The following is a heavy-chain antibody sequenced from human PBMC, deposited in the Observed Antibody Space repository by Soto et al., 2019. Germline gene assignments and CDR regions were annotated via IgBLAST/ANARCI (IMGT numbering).Heavy chain of an antibody. Sequence: GGSLRLSCAASGFTFSSYAMSRVRQAPGKGLEWVSAISGSGGSTYYADSVKGRFTISRDNSKNTLYLQMNSLRAEDTAVYYSATDLGVADYYSGEGDRLTLDAFDSWGQGTMVTVSS. CDR2: ISGSGGST. V-gene: IGHV3-23*01. CDR1: GFTFSSYA. CDR3: ATDLGVADYYSGEGDRLTLDAFDS. J-gene: IGHJ3*02. D-gene: IGHD3-9*01.